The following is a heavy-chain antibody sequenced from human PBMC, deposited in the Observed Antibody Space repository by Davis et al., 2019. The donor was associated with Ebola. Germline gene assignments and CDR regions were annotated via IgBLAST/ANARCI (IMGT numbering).Heavy chain of an antibody. Sequence: GGSLRLSCATSGFSFGDYVMHWVRQAPGKGLEWVSLVTWNGGSAYYADSVKGRFTISRDNAKNSLTLQMNSLGAEDTAVYYCARGRRLLADAFHIWGQGTMVTASS. V-gene: IGHV3-43D*03. CDR3: ARGRRLLADAFHI. CDR1: GFSFGDYV. J-gene: IGHJ3*02. CDR2: VTWNGGSA. D-gene: IGHD2-8*02.